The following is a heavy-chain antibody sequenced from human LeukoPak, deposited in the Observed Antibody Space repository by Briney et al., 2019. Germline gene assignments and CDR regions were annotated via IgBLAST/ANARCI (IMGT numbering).Heavy chain of an antibody. V-gene: IGHV4-61*02. D-gene: IGHD2-2*01. J-gene: IGHJ4*02. CDR2: IYTSGST. CDR1: GGSISSSSYY. CDR3: ARVPYCSSTSCHFGRFYDY. Sequence: SETLSLTCTVSGGSISSSSYYWGWIRQPPGKGLEWIGRIYTSGSTNYNPSLKSRVTISVDTSKNQFSLKLSSVTAADTAVYYCARVPYCSSTSCHFGRFYDYWGQGTLVTVSS.